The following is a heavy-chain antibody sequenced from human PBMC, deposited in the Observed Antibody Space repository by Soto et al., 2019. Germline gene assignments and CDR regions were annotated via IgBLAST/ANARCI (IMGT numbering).Heavy chain of an antibody. CDR1: DGSVRSGSYY. V-gene: IGHV4-61*01. J-gene: IGHJ5*02. CDR2: IYYSGST. CDR3: ARAVFLRGFDP. Sequence: SEILSLTSTVPDGSVRSGSYYWSWIRQPPGKGLEWIGYIYYSGSTNYNRSLKSRVTISVDTSNNQFSLKLSSVTAADTAVYYCARAVFLRGFDPWGQGTLVTVSS. D-gene: IGHD3-16*01.